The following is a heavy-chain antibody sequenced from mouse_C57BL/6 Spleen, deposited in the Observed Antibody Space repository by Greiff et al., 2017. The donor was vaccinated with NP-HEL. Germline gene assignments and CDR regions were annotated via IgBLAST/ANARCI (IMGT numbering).Heavy chain of an antibody. J-gene: IGHJ2*01. Sequence: EVKLMESGGDLVKPGGSLKLSCAASGFTFSSYGMSWVRQTPDKRLEWVATISSGGSYTYYPDSVKGRFTISRDNAKNTLYLQMSSLKSEDTAMYYCARQGLTTVVATDYWGQGTTLTVSS. CDR2: ISSGGSYT. CDR1: GFTFSSYG. D-gene: IGHD1-1*01. V-gene: IGHV5-6*01. CDR3: ARQGLTTVVATDY.